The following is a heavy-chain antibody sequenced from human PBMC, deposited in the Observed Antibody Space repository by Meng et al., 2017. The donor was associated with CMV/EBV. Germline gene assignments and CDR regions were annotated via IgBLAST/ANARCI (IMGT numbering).Heavy chain of an antibody. Sequence: QLQLQESGPGLVKPSETLSLTCTDSGGSISSSSYYWGWIRQPPGKGLEWIGSIYYSGSTYYNPSLKSRVTISVDTSKNQFSLKLSSVTAADTAVYYCARDLRLVAVAGNWFDPWGQGTLVTVSS. CDR2: IYYSGST. CDR3: ARDLRLVAVAGNWFDP. J-gene: IGHJ5*02. CDR1: GGSISSSSYY. V-gene: IGHV4-39*07. D-gene: IGHD6-19*01.